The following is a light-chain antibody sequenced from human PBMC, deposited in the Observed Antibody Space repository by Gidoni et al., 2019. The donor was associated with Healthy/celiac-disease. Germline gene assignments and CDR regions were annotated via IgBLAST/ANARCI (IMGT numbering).Light chain of an antibody. J-gene: IGKJ1*01. V-gene: IGKV3-20*01. CDR1: QSVSSSY. CDR2: GAS. Sequence: VLTQSPGTLSLSPGERATLSCRASQSVSSSYLAWYQQKPGQAPRLLIYGASSRATGIPDRFSGSGSGRDFTLTISRLEPEDFAVYYCQQYGSSPWTFGQGTKVEIK. CDR3: QQYGSSPWT.